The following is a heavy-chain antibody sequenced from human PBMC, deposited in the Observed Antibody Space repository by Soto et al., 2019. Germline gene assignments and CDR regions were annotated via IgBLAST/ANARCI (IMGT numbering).Heavy chain of an antibody. J-gene: IGHJ3*02. V-gene: IGHV1-46*01. CDR1: GGTFSSYA. Sequence: ASVKVSCKASGGTFSSYAISWVRQAPGQGLEWMGIINPSGGSTSYAQKFQGRVTMTRDTSTSTVYMELSSLRSEDTAVYYCASTLYNWNYLSAFDIWGQGTMVTVSS. D-gene: IGHD1-7*01. CDR3: ASTLYNWNYLSAFDI. CDR2: INPSGGST.